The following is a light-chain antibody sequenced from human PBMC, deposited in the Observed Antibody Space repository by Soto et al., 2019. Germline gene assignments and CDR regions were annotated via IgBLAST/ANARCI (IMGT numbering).Light chain of an antibody. CDR1: QSVSSY. CDR3: QQRSNWPPRFT. J-gene: IGKJ3*01. CDR2: DAS. V-gene: IGKV3-11*01. Sequence: EIVLTQSPATLSLSPGERATLSCRASQSVSSYLAWYQQKPGQAPRLLIYDASNRATGIPARFSGSESGTDFPLTISSLEPEDFAVYYCQQRSNWPPRFTFGPGTKVDIK.